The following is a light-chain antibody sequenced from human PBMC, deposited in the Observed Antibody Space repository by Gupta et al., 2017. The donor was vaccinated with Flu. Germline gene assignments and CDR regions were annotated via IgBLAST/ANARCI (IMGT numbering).Light chain of an antibody. CDR1: QSISSY. V-gene: IGKV1-39*01. J-gene: IGKJ1*01. CDR2: AAS. CDR3: QQGDSTLWT. Sequence: DIQMTQSPSSLSASVGDRVTITCRASQSISSYLYWYQQKPGKAPKLLIYAASSLQSGVPSRFSGSGSGTDFTLTISRLQPEDFATYYCQQGDSTLWTFGQGTKVEIK.